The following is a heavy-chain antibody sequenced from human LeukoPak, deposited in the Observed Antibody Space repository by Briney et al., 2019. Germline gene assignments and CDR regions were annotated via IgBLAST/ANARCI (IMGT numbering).Heavy chain of an antibody. D-gene: IGHD2-21*02. V-gene: IGHV3-30-3*01. Sequence: PGGSLRLSCAASGFTFSSYAMHWVRQAPGKGLEWVAVISYDGSNKYYADSVKGRFTISRDNSKDTLYLQMNSLRAEDTAVYYCARAYCGGDCYDAFDIWGQGTMVTVSS. CDR1: GFTFSSYA. CDR2: ISYDGSNK. CDR3: ARAYCGGDCYDAFDI. J-gene: IGHJ3*02.